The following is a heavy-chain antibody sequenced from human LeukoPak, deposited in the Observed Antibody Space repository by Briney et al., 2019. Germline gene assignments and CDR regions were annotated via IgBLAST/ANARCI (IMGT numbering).Heavy chain of an antibody. CDR3: YGASNLFDY. CDR1: GFTFSNYW. V-gene: IGHV3-7*01. CDR2: IKQSGNEE. D-gene: IGHD3-10*01. J-gene: IGHJ4*02. Sequence: GESLRLSCAASGFTFSNYWMTWVRQPPGKGLEWVASIKQSGNEENYVDSVKGRFTISRDNAKKLLFLQMNSLGAEDTAVYFCYGASNLFDYWGQGTLVTVSS.